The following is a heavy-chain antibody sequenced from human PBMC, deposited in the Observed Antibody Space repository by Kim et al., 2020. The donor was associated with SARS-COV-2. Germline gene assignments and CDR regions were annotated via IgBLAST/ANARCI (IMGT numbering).Heavy chain of an antibody. V-gene: IGHV7-4-1*02. CDR3: ARSEPTTIFGVVITQLKNWFDP. Sequence: ASVKVSCKASGYTFTSYAMNWVRQAPGQGLEWMGWINTNTGNPTYAQGFTGRFVFSLDTSVSTSYLQISSLKAEDTAVYYCARSEPTTIFGVVITQLKNWFDPWGQRTLVTVSS. J-gene: IGHJ5*02. D-gene: IGHD3-3*01. CDR2: INTNTGNP. CDR1: GYTFTSYA.